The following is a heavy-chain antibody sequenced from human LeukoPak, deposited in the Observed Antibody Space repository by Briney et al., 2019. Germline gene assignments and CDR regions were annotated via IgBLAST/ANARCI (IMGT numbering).Heavy chain of an antibody. Sequence: SETLSLTCTVSGGSISNYYWSWIRQPPGKGLEWIGYMYYRGSTNYNPSLKSRVTISVDTSKNQFSLNLSSVTAADTAVYYCARSPGVTAISRFDPWGQGTLVTVSS. CDR1: GGSISNYY. V-gene: IGHV4-59*01. CDR2: MYYRGST. D-gene: IGHD2-21*02. CDR3: ARSPGVTAISRFDP. J-gene: IGHJ5*02.